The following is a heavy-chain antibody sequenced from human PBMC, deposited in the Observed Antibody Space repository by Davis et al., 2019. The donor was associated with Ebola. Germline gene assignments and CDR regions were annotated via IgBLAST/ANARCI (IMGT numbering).Heavy chain of an antibody. D-gene: IGHD4-11*01. CDR1: GFTFSSYS. J-gene: IGHJ6*04. V-gene: IGHV3-30*03. Sequence: GESLKISCAASGFTFSSYSMNWVRQAPGKGLEWVAVISYDGSNKYYADSVKGRFTISRDNSKNTLYLQMNSLRAEDTAVYYCARGDDYSNYYYGMDVWGKGTTVTVSS. CDR2: ISYDGSNK. CDR3: ARGDDYSNYYYGMDV.